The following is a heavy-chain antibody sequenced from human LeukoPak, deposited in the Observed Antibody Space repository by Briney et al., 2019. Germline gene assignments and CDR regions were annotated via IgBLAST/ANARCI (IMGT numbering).Heavy chain of an antibody. Sequence: GGSLRLSCAASGFTFSSYAMHWARQAPGKGLEWVAVISYDGSNKYYADSVKGRFTISRDNSKNTLYLQMNSLRAEDTAVYYCARDSNWFDPWGQGTLVTVSS. CDR2: ISYDGSNK. J-gene: IGHJ5*02. V-gene: IGHV3-30-3*01. CDR3: ARDSNWFDP. CDR1: GFTFSSYA.